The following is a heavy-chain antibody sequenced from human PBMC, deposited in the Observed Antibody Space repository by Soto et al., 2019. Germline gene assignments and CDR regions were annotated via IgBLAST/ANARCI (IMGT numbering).Heavy chain of an antibody. D-gene: IGHD2-8*02. J-gene: IGHJ4*02. V-gene: IGHV4-4*07. CDR3: ARGMTPPGAPAWHYFDS. CDR1: GASITGSSY. Sequence: SETLSLTCTVSGASITGSSYWSWILQPAWKGLEWIGRFSLSGTTSYNPSLRSRVTMSADVSKNQFSLRLTSVTAADTALYYCARGMTPPGAPAWHYFDSWGQGTLVTVSS. CDR2: FSLSGTT.